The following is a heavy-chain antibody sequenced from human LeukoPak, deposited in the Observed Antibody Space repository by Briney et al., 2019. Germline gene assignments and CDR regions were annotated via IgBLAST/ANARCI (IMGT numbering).Heavy chain of an antibody. CDR2: FSGSGGDT. J-gene: IGHJ4*02. V-gene: IGHV3-23*01. Sequence: GGSLRLSCAASGFTFSSYAMSWVRQAPGKGLEWVSAFSGSGGDTYYADSVKGRFTISRDNAKNTLYLQMNSLRAEDTAVYYCAKASAMIVVVSKHFDYWGRGTLVTVSS. CDR1: GFTFSSYA. CDR3: AKASAMIVVVSKHFDY. D-gene: IGHD3-22*01.